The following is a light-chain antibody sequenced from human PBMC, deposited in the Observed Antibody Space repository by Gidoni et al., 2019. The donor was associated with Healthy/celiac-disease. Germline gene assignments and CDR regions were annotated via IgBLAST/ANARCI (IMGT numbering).Light chain of an antibody. J-gene: IGKJ1*01. V-gene: IGKV1-5*01. CDR2: DAS. Sequence: DIQMTQSPSPLSASVGDRVTSTCRASKSISSWLAWYQQQPGKAPKLLIYDASSLESGVPSRFSGSGSGTEFTLTISSLQPDDFATYYCQQYNSYSTFGQGTKVEIK. CDR3: QQYNSYST. CDR1: KSISSW.